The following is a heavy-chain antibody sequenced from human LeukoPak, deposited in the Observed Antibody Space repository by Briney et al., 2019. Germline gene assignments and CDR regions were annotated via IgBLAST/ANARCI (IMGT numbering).Heavy chain of an antibody. D-gene: IGHD6-13*01. CDR3: AKSFGDYSSTWNTRNWFDP. CDR1: RFTFSNYA. Sequence: GGSLTLSCAASRFTFSNYAMNWLRQATGKALESTSATSGSGGATYYADSVKGRFTISRDNSKNRLYLQMNSLRAEDTAVYYCAKSFGDYSSTWNTRNWFDPWGQGTLVTVSS. V-gene: IGHV3-23*01. CDR2: TSGSGGAT. J-gene: IGHJ5*02.